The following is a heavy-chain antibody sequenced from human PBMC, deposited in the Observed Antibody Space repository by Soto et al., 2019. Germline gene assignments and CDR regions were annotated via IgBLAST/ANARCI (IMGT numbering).Heavy chain of an antibody. CDR2: IYYSGST. D-gene: IGHD4-17*01. Sequence: PSETLSLTCTVSGGSISSSSYYWSWIRQPPGKGLEWIGYIYYSGSTNYNPSLKSRVTISVDTSKNQFSLKLSSVTAADTAVYYCAREHDYGVVYYFDYWGQGTLVTVSS. CDR1: GGSISSSSYY. V-gene: IGHV4-61*01. J-gene: IGHJ4*02. CDR3: AREHDYGVVYYFDY.